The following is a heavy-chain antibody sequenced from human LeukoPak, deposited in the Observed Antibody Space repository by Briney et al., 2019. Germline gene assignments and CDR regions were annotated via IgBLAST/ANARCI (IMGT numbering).Heavy chain of an antibody. J-gene: IGHJ4*02. CDR2: ISYNSGTI. CDR3: ARGRLGGHFNWLPSPPDY. Sequence: PGGSLRLSCAASGFTFSSYSMNWVRQAPGKGLERLLYISYNSGTISYADSVKGRFTVSRDDAANSLYLQMTSLRAEDTAVYYCARGRLGGHFNWLPSPPDYWGQGTLVTVSS. D-gene: IGHD3-9*01. CDR1: GFTFSSYS. V-gene: IGHV3-48*04.